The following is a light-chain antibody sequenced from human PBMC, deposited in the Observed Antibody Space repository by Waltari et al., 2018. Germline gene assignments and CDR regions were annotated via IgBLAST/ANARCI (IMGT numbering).Light chain of an antibody. CDR3: QQYYTYPFT. J-gene: IGKJ3*01. CDR1: QGISGY. CDR2: AAS. Sequence: TGDRVTITCRASQGISGYLAWYQQKPGKAPKLLISAASSLQSGVPSRFSGSGSGTDFTLTISCLQSEDFATYFCQQYYTYPFTFGPGTKVDIK. V-gene: IGKV1-8*01.